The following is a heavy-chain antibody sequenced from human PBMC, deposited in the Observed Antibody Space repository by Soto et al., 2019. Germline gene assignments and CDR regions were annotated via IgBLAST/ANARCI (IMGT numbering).Heavy chain of an antibody. CDR2: IYYSGST. Sequence: SETLSLTCTVSGGSISSGDYYWSWIRQPPGKGLEWIGYIYYSGSTYYNPSLKSRVTISVDTSKKQFSLKMSSVTAADTAVYYCARGDIVVVVAATEGDAFDIWGQGTMVTVSS. J-gene: IGHJ3*02. D-gene: IGHD2-15*01. CDR1: GGSISSGDYY. CDR3: ARGDIVVVVAATEGDAFDI. V-gene: IGHV4-30-4*01.